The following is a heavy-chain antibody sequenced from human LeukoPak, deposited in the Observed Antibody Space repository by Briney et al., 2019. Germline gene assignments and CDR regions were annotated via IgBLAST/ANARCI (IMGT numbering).Heavy chain of an antibody. CDR1: GFTFSSDS. CDR3: ERDPGIYAFDI. Sequence: PGGSLRLSCAASGFTFSSDSMNWVRQAAGKGVEWVSSISSSSSCIYYADSVKGRFTISRDNAKNSLYLQMNSLIAEDTAVYYFERDPGIYAFDIWGQGTMVTVSS. J-gene: IGHJ3*02. V-gene: IGHV3-21*01. D-gene: IGHD1-14*01. CDR2: ISSSSSCI.